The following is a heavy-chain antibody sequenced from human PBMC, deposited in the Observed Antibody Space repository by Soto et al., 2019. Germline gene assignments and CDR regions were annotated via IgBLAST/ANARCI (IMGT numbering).Heavy chain of an antibody. V-gene: IGHV4-39*01. Sequence: SATLSLTSTLSGDSITWSSCYRRWISQPPGKGLEWVGDVLYSRSSIYNPYRLRTHAMSIDTSKGQFSLKMSCVTAAETGVYYYARLTSRISACSHGRINWLDPWCLGTLVTVSS. CDR3: ARLTSRISACSHGRINWLDP. CDR2: VLYSRSS. D-gene: IGHD1-1*01. J-gene: IGHJ5*02. CDR1: GDSITWSSCY.